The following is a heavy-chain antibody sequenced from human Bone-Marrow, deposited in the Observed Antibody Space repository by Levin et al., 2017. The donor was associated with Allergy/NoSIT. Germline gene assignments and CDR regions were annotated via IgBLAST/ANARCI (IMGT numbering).Heavy chain of an antibody. D-gene: IGHD3-10*01. Sequence: ASVKVSCRASGYTFTSFGISWVRQAPGQGLEWMGGISVYNGDTKYAQNFQGRVTMTTDTSTTTVYMELRRLRSDDTAIYYCAGDHSPFTLVQGISGYYYYLDVWGKGTTVTVSS. CDR1: GYTFTSFG. V-gene: IGHV1-18*01. CDR2: ISVYNGDT. J-gene: IGHJ6*03. CDR3: AGDHSPFTLVQGISGYYYYLDV.